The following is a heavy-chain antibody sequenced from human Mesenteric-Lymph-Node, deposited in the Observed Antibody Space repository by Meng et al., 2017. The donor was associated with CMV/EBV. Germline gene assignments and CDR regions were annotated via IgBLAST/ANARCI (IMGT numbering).Heavy chain of an antibody. J-gene: IGHJ4*02. D-gene: IGHD4-23*01. Sequence: QGQLQQWGAGLLKPSETLSLTGAVDGGSFSGYYWSWIRQPPGKGLEWIGEINHSGSTNYNPSLKSRVTISVDTSKNQFSLKLSSVTAADTAVYYCARHQRWLKSEGGFNYWGQGTLVTVSS. CDR3: ARHQRWLKSEGGFNY. CDR2: INHSGST. CDR1: GGSFSGYY. V-gene: IGHV4-34*01.